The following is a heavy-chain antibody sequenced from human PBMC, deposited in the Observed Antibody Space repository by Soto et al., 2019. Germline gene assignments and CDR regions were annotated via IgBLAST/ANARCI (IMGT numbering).Heavy chain of an antibody. D-gene: IGHD3-10*01. CDR3: ARDLLSGSYLSY. V-gene: IGHV1-3*01. CDR1: GYTFTSYA. Sequence: QVQLVQSGAEVKKPGASVKVSCKASGYTFTSYAMHWVRQAPGQRLEWMGWINAGNGNTKYSQKFQGRVTITRDTSASTAYMELSSLRSEDTAVYYCARDLLSGSYLSYWGQGTLVTVSS. J-gene: IGHJ4*02. CDR2: INAGNGNT.